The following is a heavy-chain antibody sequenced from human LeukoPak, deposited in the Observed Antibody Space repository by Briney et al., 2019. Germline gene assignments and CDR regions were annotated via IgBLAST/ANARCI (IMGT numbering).Heavy chain of an antibody. D-gene: IGHD4-17*01. CDR2: INHSGST. CDR3: ARLGTTVTNDY. Sequence: PSETLSLTCAVYGGSFSGYYWSWIRQPPEKGLEWIGEINHSGSTNYNPSLKSRVTISVDTSKNQFSLKPSSVIAADTAVYYCARLGTTVTNDYWGQGTLVTVSS. V-gene: IGHV4-34*01. J-gene: IGHJ4*02. CDR1: GGSFSGYY.